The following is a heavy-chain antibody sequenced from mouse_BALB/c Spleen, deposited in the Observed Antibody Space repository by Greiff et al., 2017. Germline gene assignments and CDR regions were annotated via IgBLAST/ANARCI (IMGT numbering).Heavy chain of an antibody. CDR2: ISYSGST. V-gene: IGHV3-8*02. J-gene: IGHJ4*01. CDR1: GDSITSGY. D-gene: IGHD2-14*01. CDR3: VKRGDRYDAMDY. Sequence: EVKLQESGPSLVKPSQTLSLTCSVTGDSITSGYWNWIRKFPGNKLEYMGYISYSGSTYYNPSLKSRISITRDTSKNQYYLQLNSVTTEDTATYYCVKRGDRYDAMDYWGQGTSVTVSS.